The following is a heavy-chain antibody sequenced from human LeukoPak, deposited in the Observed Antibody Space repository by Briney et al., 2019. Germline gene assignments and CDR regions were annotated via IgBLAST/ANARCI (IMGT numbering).Heavy chain of an antibody. J-gene: IGHJ1*01. Sequence: PGRSLRLSCAASGFTFDDYAMHWVRQAPGKGLEWVSSISYNSGSIAYADSVRGRFTISRDNAKNSLYLQMYSLRAEDTAFYYCAKDIGNDYGYRYFQHWGQGTLVTVSS. CDR1: GFTFDDYA. D-gene: IGHD4-17*01. CDR3: AKDIGNDYGYRYFQH. V-gene: IGHV3-9*01. CDR2: ISYNSGSI.